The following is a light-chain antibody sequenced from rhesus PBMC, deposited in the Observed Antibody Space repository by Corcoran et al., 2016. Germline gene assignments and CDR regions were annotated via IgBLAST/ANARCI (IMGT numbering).Light chain of an antibody. CDR2: RAS. V-gene: IGKV1-69*01. CDR3: QQHDIFPLT. J-gene: IGKJ4*01. Sequence: DIQMTHSPSSLSASVGDRVTITCRASQGISNWLAWYQQKPGKAPKLLTYRASNWETGVPSRFSGSGSGKDFTLTIRSLQPEDFATYYCQQHDIFPLTFGGGTKVEIK. CDR1: QGISNW.